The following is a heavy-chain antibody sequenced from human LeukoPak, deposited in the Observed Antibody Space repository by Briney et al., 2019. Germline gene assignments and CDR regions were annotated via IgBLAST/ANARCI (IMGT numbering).Heavy chain of an antibody. V-gene: IGHV3-53*01. CDR3: ARDRALAQFDY. J-gene: IGHJ4*02. D-gene: IGHD1-1*01. Sequence: PGGSLRLSCAASGFTFNAYNMNWVRQAPGKGLEWVSVLYSAGGTYYADFVKGRFIISRDNSRNTLYLQMNSLTVEDTAVYFCARDRALAQFDYWGQGTLVTVSS. CDR2: LYSAGGT. CDR1: GFTFNAYN.